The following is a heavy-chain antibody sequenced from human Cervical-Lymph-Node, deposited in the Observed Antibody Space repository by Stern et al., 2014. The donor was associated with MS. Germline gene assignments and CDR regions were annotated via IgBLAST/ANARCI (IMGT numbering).Heavy chain of an antibody. J-gene: IGHJ6*02. D-gene: IGHD1-7*01. CDR2: IYWDDDD. V-gene: IGHV2-5*02. CDR1: GFSLSADGVG. Sequence: QVTLKESGPSLVRPTQTVTLTCTVSGFSLSADGVGVGWIRQAPGKALAWLALIYWDDDDRYSQSLKNRLTIKKDISKNQVVLTMTGMDPEDTGTYYCAHSFGSVSGTFSGMDVWGQGTTVTVS. CDR3: AHSFGSVSGTFSGMDV.